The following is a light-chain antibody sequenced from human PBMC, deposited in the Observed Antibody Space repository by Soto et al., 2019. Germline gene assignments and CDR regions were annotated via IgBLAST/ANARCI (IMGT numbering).Light chain of an antibody. CDR1: QSISTW. CDR3: QQYNRYSPWA. J-gene: IGKJ1*01. Sequence: DIQMTQSPSTLSAYVGDRVTITCRATQSISTWLAWYQQKPGRAPNLLIYKASNLESGGPSRFSGSGSGTEFTITISSLQPDDFAAYYCQQYNRYSPWAFGQGTKVDIK. V-gene: IGKV1-5*03. CDR2: KAS.